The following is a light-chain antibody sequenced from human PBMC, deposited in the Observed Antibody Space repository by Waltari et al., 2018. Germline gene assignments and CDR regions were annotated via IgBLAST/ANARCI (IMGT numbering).Light chain of an antibody. CDR3: RQYDDWPWT. CDR1: QSLISRT. Sequence: ELVMTHPPATLSVSPAQGATLSCRASQSLISRTFAWYHLKPGQAPSLLIYYTSTRPTGIPARFSGSGSGTEFTLTISSLQSEDVSTYYCRQYDDWPWTFGQGTRVETK. CDR2: YTS. V-gene: IGKV3D-15*01. J-gene: IGKJ1*01.